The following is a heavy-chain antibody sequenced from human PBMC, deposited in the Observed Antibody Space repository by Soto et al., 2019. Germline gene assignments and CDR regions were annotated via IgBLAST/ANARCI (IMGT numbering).Heavy chain of an antibody. D-gene: IGHD3-16*01. CDR1: VYTFTSYG. CDR2: ISAYNGNT. CDR3: AGDYEDGRPRDYCIDA. V-gene: IGHV1-18*01. Sequence: QVQLVQSGAEVKKPGASVKVSCKASVYTFTSYGISWVRQSPGQGLEWRGWISAYNGNTKYAQKLQGRVTMTTDTSTSTAYEERRTLRSADAAGYYCAGDYEDGRPRDYCIDAWGQGTTVTVSS. J-gene: IGHJ6*02.